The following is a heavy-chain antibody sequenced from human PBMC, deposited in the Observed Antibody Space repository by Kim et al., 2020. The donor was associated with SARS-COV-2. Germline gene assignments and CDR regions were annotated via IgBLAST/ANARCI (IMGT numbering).Heavy chain of an antibody. J-gene: IGHJ6*02. D-gene: IGHD3-22*01. Sequence: SETLSLTCAVYGGSFSGYYWSWIRQPPGKGLEWIGEINHSGSTNYNPSLKSRVTMSVDTSKNQFSLKLSSVTAADTAVYYCARGREGITMIVVVKQYYYYGMDVWCQGTTVTVSS. V-gene: IGHV4-34*01. CDR1: GGSFSGYY. CDR2: INHSGST. CDR3: ARGREGITMIVVVKQYYYYGMDV.